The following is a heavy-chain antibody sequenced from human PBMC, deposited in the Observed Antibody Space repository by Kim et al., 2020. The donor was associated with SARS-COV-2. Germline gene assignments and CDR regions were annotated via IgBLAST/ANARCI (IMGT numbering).Heavy chain of an antibody. V-gene: IGHV3-48*03. CDR2: ISSSGSTI. Sequence: GGSLRLSCAASGFTFSSYEMNWVRQAPGKGLEWVSYISSSGSTIYYADSVKGRFTISIDNAKNSLYLQMNSLRAEDTAVYYCARGLDIGDYYYGMDVWGQGTTVTVSS. D-gene: IGHD5-12*01. CDR1: GFTFSSYE. J-gene: IGHJ6*02. CDR3: ARGLDIGDYYYGMDV.